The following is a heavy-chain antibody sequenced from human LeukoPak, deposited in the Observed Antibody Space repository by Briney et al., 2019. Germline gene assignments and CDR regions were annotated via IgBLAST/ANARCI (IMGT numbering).Heavy chain of an antibody. V-gene: IGHV4-4*07. CDR3: ARDVPCQLHGGWFDP. D-gene: IGHD2-2*01. Sequence: SQTLSLTCTVSGGSISSYYWSWIRQPAGKGLEWIGRIYTSGSTNYNPSLKSRVTMSVDTSKNQFSLKLSSVTAADTAVYYCARDVPCQLHGGWFDPWGQGTLVTVSS. J-gene: IGHJ5*02. CDR2: IYTSGST. CDR1: GGSISSYY.